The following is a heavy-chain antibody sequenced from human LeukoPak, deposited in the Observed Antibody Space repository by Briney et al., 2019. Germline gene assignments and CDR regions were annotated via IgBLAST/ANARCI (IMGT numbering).Heavy chain of an antibody. J-gene: IGHJ5*02. Sequence: ASVKVSCKASGYTFTGYYMHWVRQAPGQGLEWMGWINPNSGGTNYAQKFQGRVTMTRDTSISTAYMELSRLRSDDTAVYYCAREDIVVVVAATEYNWFDPWGQGTLVTVSS. D-gene: IGHD2-15*01. CDR2: INPNSGGT. CDR3: AREDIVVVVAATEYNWFDP. V-gene: IGHV1-2*02. CDR1: GYTFTGYY.